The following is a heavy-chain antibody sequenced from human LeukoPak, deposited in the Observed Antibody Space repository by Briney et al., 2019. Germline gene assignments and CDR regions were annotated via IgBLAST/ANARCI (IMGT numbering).Heavy chain of an antibody. CDR1: GGSISSGGYY. D-gene: IGHD3-3*01. J-gene: IGHJ5*02. CDR2: VYYSGST. Sequence: SETLSLTCTVSGGSISSGGYYWSWIRQHPGKGLEWIGYVYYSGSTYYNPSLKSRVSMSLDTSKNQFSLKLSSVTAADTAVYYCARNHYDVWSGYPYNWLDPWGQRTQVTVSS. CDR3: ARNHYDVWSGYPYNWLDP. V-gene: IGHV4-31*03.